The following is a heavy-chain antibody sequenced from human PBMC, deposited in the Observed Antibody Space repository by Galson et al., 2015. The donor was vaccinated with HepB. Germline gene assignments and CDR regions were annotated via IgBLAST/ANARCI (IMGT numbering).Heavy chain of an antibody. CDR3: ARRGIVGATPYFDY. Sequence: SETLSLTCTVSGGSISSSSYYWGWIRQPPGKGLEWIGSIYYSGSTYYNPSLKSRVTISVDTSKNQFSLKLSSVTAADTAVYYCARRGIVGATPYFDYWGQGTLVTVSS. J-gene: IGHJ4*02. CDR1: GGSISSSSYY. V-gene: IGHV4-39*01. CDR2: IYYSGST. D-gene: IGHD1-26*01.